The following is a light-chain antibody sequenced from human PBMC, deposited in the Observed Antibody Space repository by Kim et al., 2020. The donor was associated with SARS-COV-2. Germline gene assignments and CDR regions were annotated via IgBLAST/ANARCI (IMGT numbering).Light chain of an antibody. V-gene: IGKV3-20*01. CDR1: QSVKNNF. CDR2: AAS. J-gene: IGKJ2*01. CDR3: QQYGASPDT. Sequence: LSLGDRANLSYRASQSVKNNFLAWYQQKPGQAPRPLIYAASTRATGIPDRFSGSGSGTDFTLTISRLEPEDFAVYYCQQYGASPDTFGQGTKLEI.